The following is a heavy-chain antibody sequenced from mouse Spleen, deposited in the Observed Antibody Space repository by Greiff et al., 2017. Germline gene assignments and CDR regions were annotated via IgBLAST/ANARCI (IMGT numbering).Heavy chain of an antibody. CDR1: GFSLTSYG. J-gene: IGHJ2*01. CDR2: IWSGGST. CDR3: ARNEGLDY. Sequence: QVQLKESGPGLVQPSQSLSITCTVSGFSLTSYGVHWVRQSPGKGLEWRGVIWSGGSTDYNAAFISRLSISKDNSKSQVFFKMNSLQADDTAIYYCARNEGLDYWGQGTTLTVSS. V-gene: IGHV2-2*01. D-gene: IGHD3-3*01.